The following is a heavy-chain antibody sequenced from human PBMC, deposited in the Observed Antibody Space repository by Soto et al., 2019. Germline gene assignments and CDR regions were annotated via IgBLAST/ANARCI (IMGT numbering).Heavy chain of an antibody. J-gene: IGHJ4*02. D-gene: IGHD4-17*01. CDR1: GGTFNIYV. Sequence: QVQLVHAGPVVRKPGSSVKVSCKASGGTFNIYVINWVRQSPGQGVEWMGGIIPIFGTPNYAQKFQGRVKITADESKSTAYMELSSLRSDDTAFYFCASYGDFDYCGQGTLVTVSS. V-gene: IGHV1-69*01. CDR2: IIPIFGTP. CDR3: ASYGDFDY.